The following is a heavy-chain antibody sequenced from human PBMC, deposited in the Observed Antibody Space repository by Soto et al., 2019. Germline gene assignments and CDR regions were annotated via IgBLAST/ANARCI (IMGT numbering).Heavy chain of an antibody. CDR2: IYHSGST. V-gene: IGHV4-4*02. D-gene: IGHD2-8*01. J-gene: IGHJ3*02. CDR1: GGSISSSNW. Sequence: SETLSLTCAVSGGSISSSNWWSWVRQPPGKGLEWIGEIYHSGSTNYNPSLKSRVTISVDKSKNQFSLKLSSVTAADTAVYYCESSLLVASYAFDIWGQGTMVTVSS. CDR3: ESSLLVASYAFDI.